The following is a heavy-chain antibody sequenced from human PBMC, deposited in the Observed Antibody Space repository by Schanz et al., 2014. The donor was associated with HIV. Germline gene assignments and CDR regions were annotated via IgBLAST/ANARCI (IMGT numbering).Heavy chain of an antibody. V-gene: IGHV3-23*04. CDR2: ISGSGGST. CDR1: GFTFSSYA. Sequence: VQLVESGGGVVQPGKSLRLSCAASGFTFSSYAMSWVRQAPGEGLEWVSAISGSGGSTYYADSVKGRFTISRDNAKNSLYLQMNSLREEDTAVYYCTRDGGCSGTACYGYGMDVWGQGTTVTVSS. D-gene: IGHD2-2*01. J-gene: IGHJ6*02. CDR3: TRDGGCSGTACYGYGMDV.